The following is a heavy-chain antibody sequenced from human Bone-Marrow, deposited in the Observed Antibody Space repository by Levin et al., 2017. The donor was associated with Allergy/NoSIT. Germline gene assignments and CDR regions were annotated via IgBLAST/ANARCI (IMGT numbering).Heavy chain of an antibody. D-gene: IGHD6-13*01. V-gene: IGHV4-39*07. CDR3: ARQPGGTAAFDW. CDR2: IYYSGST. J-gene: IGHJ4*02. CDR1: GGSISSSSYY. Sequence: PSETLSLTCTVSGGSISSSSYYWGWIRQPPGKGLEWIGSIYYSGSTYYNPSLKSRVTMSVDTSKNQISLKVTSVTAADTAVYYCARQPGGTAAFDWWGQGTLVTVSS.